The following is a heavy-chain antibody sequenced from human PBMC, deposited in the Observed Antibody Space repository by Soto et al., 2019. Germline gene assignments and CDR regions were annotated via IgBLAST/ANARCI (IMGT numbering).Heavy chain of an antibody. CDR3: AKVPAGATGRFDY. J-gene: IGHJ4*02. V-gene: IGHV3-23*01. CDR2: ISGSGGST. CDR1: GFTFSNYA. D-gene: IGHD1-26*01. Sequence: PVGSLRLSCAGSGFTFSNYAMSWVRQAPGKGLAWVSAISGSGGSTYYADSVKGRFTISRDNSKNTSYLQMNSLRAEDTALYYCAKVPAGATGRFDYWGQGTLLTVSS.